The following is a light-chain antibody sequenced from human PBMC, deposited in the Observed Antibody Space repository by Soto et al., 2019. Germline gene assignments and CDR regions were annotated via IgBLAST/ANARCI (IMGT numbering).Light chain of an antibody. J-gene: IGLJ2*01. CDR1: SSEVGGYNY. CDR3: SSYTSSSTLV. Sequence: QSVLTQPASLSGSPGQSITISCTGNSSEVGGYNYVSWYQQHPGKAPKLMIYDVSNRPSGVSNRFSGSKSGNTASLTISGLQAEDEADYYCSSYTSSSTLVFGGGTKVTVL. V-gene: IGLV2-14*01. CDR2: DVS.